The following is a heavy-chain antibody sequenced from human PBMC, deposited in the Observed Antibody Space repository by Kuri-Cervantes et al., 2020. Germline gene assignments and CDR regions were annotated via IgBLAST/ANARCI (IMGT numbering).Heavy chain of an antibody. J-gene: IGHJ4*02. CDR2: IYYSGST. D-gene: IGHD3-10*01. CDR3: ARGITMVRGRPPRFDY. CDR1: GDSVSGSTYY. Sequence: SETLSLTCTISGDSVSGSTYYWSWIRQPPGKGLEWIGYIYYSGSTNYNPSLKSRVTISVDTSKNQFSLKLSSVTAADTAVYYCARGITMVRGRPPRFDYWGQGTLVTVSS. V-gene: IGHV4-61*01.